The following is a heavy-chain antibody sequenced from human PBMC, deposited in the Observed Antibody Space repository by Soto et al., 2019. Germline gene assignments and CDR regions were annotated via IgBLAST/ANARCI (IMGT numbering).Heavy chain of an antibody. CDR3: AKAVYGSGSYYNQPHE. CDR1: GFTFSSYA. D-gene: IGHD3-10*01. J-gene: IGHJ4*02. CDR2: ISGSGGST. Sequence: GGSLRLSCAAPGFTFSSYAMSWVRQAPGKGLEWVSAISGSGGSTYYADSVKGRFTISRDNSKNTLYLQMNSLRAEDTAVYYCAKAVYGSGSYYNQPHEWGQGTLVTVSS. V-gene: IGHV3-23*01.